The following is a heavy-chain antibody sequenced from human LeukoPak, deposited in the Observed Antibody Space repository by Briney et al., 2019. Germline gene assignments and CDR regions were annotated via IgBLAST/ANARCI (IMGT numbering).Heavy chain of an antibody. CDR3: AHITTGYATPAFFDY. Sequence: SGPTLVNPTQTLTLTCTFSGFSLSTSGVGVGWIRQPPGKALEWLALIYWDDDKRYSPSLKSRLTITKDTSKNQVVLTMTNMDPVDTATYYRAHITTGYATPAFFDYWGQGTLVTVSS. CDR1: GFSLSTSGVG. J-gene: IGHJ4*02. D-gene: IGHD2-15*01. V-gene: IGHV2-5*02. CDR2: IYWDDDK.